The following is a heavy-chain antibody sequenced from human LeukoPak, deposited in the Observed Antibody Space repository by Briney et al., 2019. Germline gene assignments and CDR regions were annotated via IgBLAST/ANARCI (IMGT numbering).Heavy chain of an antibody. J-gene: IGHJ6*03. V-gene: IGHV1-69*05. Sequence: SVKVSCKASGGTFSSYAISWVRQAPGQGLEWMRGIIPIFGTANYAQKFQGRVTITTDESTSTAYMELSSLRSEDTAVYYCAAESGSYAYYYYMDVWGKGTTVTVSS. CDR3: AAESGSYAYYYYMDV. D-gene: IGHD1-26*01. CDR2: IIPIFGTA. CDR1: GGTFSSYA.